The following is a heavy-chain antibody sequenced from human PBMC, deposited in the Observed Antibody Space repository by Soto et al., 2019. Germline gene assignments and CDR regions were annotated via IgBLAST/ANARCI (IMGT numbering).Heavy chain of an antibody. CDR3: AKDFLTVNPLSY. CDR2: ISYDESNK. Sequence: GGSLRLSCAASGFTFSSYGMHWVRQAPGKGLEWVAVISYDESNKYYADSVKGRFTISRDNSKNTLYLQMNSLRAEDTAVYYCAKDFLTVNPLSYCGQGTLVTVSS. CDR1: GFTFSSYG. J-gene: IGHJ4*02. D-gene: IGHD4-17*01. V-gene: IGHV3-30*18.